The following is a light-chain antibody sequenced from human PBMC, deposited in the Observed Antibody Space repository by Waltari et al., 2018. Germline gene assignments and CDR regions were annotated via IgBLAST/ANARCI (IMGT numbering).Light chain of an antibody. V-gene: IGKV3-11*01. Sequence: EIVLTQSPATLSLSPGERATLSCRASQSVSSSLAWYQHKPGQAPRLLIYDASIRVPGIPARFSGSGSGTDFTLTISSLEPEDFAVYYCQQRSKWPWAFGQGTKVEIK. CDR1: QSVSSS. J-gene: IGKJ1*01. CDR3: QQRSKWPWA. CDR2: DAS.